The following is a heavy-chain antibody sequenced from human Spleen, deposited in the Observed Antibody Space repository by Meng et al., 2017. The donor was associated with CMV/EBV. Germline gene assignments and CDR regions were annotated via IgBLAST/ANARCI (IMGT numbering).Heavy chain of an antibody. CDR1: GGSISSYY. D-gene: IGHD3-10*01. CDR2: IYYSGST. V-gene: IGHV4-59*01. Sequence: SETLSLTCTVSGGSISSYYWSWIRQPPGKGLEWIGYIYYSGSTNYNPSLKSRVTISVDTSKNQFSLKLSSVTAADMAVYYCARAGRDYYGSGKVYYGMDVWGQGTTVTVSS. J-gene: IGHJ6*02. CDR3: ARAGRDYYGSGKVYYGMDV.